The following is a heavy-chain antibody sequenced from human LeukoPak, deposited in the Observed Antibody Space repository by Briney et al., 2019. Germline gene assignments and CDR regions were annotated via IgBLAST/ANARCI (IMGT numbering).Heavy chain of an antibody. Sequence: GGSLRLSCAASGFTFSSYWMSWVRQAPGKGLEWVANIKQDGSGKYYVDSVKGRFTISRDNAKNSLYLQMNSLRAEDTAVYYCAREVGDYGDYHHSYWGQGTLVTVSS. D-gene: IGHD4-17*01. V-gene: IGHV3-7*01. J-gene: IGHJ4*02. CDR3: AREVGDYGDYHHSY. CDR2: IKQDGSGK. CDR1: GFTFSSYW.